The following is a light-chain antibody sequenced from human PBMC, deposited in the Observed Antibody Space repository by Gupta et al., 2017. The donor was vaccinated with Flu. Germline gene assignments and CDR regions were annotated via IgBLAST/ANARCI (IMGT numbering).Light chain of an antibody. J-gene: IGLJ3*02. V-gene: IGLV2-11*01. CDR3: CSDAGSYSWV. Sequence: QSALTQPRSVSGSPGQSVTSSCTGTSSAVGGDNYVSWYQRHPGKAHNLMIYDVSKRPGGVPDRFSGSKSGNTASLTISGLKEEDEADYYCCSDAGSYSWVFGGGTKLTVL. CDR2: DVS. CDR1: SSAVGGDNY.